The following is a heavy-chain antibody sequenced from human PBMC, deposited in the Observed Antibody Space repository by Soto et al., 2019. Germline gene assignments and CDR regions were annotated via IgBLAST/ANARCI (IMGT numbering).Heavy chain of an antibody. CDR1: GFSLSTLGMR. V-gene: IGHV2-70*04. D-gene: IGHD6-13*01. Sequence: SGPTLVNPTQTLTLTCTFSGFSLSTLGMRVSWIRQPPGKALEWLARIDWGDDKLYSTSLKTRLTISKDTSKNQVVLTMTSLDPVDTATYYCARSIVAAGNRWFDPWGQGTLVTV. J-gene: IGHJ5*02. CDR2: IDWGDDK. CDR3: ARSIVAAGNRWFDP.